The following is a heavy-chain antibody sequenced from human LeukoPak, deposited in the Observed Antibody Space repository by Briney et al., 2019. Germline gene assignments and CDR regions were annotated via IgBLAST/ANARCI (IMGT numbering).Heavy chain of an antibody. J-gene: IGHJ4*02. V-gene: IGHV4-38-2*02. CDR3: ARGPIAVAGMSGHIDY. CDR2: IYHSGST. Sequence: SETLSLTCTVSGYSISSGYYWGWIRQPPGKGLEWIGSIYHSGSTNYNPSLKSRVTISVDTSKNQFSLKLSSVTAADTAVYYCARGPIAVAGMSGHIDYWGQGTLVTVSS. D-gene: IGHD6-19*01. CDR1: GYSISSGYY.